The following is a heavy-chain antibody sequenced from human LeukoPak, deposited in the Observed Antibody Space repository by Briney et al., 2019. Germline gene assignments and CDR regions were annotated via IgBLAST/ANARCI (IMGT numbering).Heavy chain of an antibody. Sequence: GGSLRLSCAASGFTFSDSYMTWIRQAPGKGREWVSYISNSGSSIYYADSVKGRFTTSRDNAKSSLYLQMNSLRAEDTALYYCARNWGYSGYDYDYYYYYYMDVWGKGTTVTVSS. V-gene: IGHV3-11*01. CDR3: ARNWGYSGYDYDYYYYYYMDV. CDR1: GFTFSDSY. CDR2: ISNSGSSI. D-gene: IGHD5-12*01. J-gene: IGHJ6*03.